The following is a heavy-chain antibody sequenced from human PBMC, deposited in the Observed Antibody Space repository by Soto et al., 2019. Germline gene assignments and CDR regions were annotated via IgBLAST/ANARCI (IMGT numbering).Heavy chain of an antibody. CDR3: ARDGYNFPVLGY. J-gene: IGHJ4*02. V-gene: IGHV1-69*13. Sequence: EASVKVSCKASGGTFSSYAISWVRQAPGQGLEWMGGIIPIFGTANYAQKFQGRVTITADESTSTAYMELSSLRSEDTAVYYCARDGYNFPVLGYWGQGTLVTVSS. D-gene: IGHD5-12*01. CDR2: IIPIFGTA. CDR1: GGTFSSYA.